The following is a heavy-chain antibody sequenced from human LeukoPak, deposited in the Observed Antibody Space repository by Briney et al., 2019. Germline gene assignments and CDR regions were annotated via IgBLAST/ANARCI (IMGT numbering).Heavy chain of an antibody. Sequence: GGSLRLSCAASGLTFSSHAMSWVRQAPGKGLEWVSGISGSGGSTYYADSVKGRFTIYRDNSRNTLYLQMNSLRAEDTAVYYCTKEHEKTNGAPEWGFDWGQGTLVTVSS. CDR2: ISGSGGST. CDR3: TKEHEKTNGAPEWGFD. J-gene: IGHJ4*02. CDR1: GLTFSSHA. D-gene: IGHD3-3*01. V-gene: IGHV3-23*01.